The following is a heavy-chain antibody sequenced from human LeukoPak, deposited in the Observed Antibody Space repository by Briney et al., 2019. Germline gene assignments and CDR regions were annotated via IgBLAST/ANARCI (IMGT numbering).Heavy chain of an antibody. CDR1: GGTFSSYA. CDR2: IIPIFGTA. CDR3: ARRGGYCSSTSCPEFDY. D-gene: IGHD2-2*01. V-gene: IGHV1-69*06. Sequence: GASVKVSCKASGGTFSSYAISWVRQAPGQGLEWMGGIIPIFGTANYAQKFQGRVTITADKSTSTAYMELSSLRSEDTAVYYCARRGGYCSSTSCPEFDYWGQGTLVTVSS. J-gene: IGHJ4*02.